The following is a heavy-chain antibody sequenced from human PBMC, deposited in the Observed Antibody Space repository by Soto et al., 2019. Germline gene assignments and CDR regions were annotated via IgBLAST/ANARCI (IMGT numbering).Heavy chain of an antibody. CDR3: ARDNGQWLVSN. CDR2: ITTYNGHT. Sequence: QVQLVQSGAEVKKPGASVTVSCKTSGYIFTSYGISWVRQAPGQGPEWMGRITTYNGHTKYAQRFQGRVIMTTDTSTNAAYLELSKLRSDDTAVYYCARDNGQWLVSNWGQGTLVTVSS. D-gene: IGHD6-19*01. CDR1: GYIFTSYG. J-gene: IGHJ4*02. V-gene: IGHV1-18*01.